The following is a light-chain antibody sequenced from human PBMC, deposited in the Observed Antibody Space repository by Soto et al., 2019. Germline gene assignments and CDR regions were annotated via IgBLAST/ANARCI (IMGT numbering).Light chain of an antibody. J-gene: IGKJ4*01. Sequence: DIVMTQSPDSLAVSLGERATINCKSSQSLLYSSNNKNYLAWYQQKPGQPPQLLIYWASTRESGVPDRFSGSGSETDFTLTISSLQAEDVAVYYCQQYFSAPPLTFGGGTKVEIK. CDR3: QQYFSAPPLT. CDR1: QSLLYSSNNKNY. CDR2: WAS. V-gene: IGKV4-1*01.